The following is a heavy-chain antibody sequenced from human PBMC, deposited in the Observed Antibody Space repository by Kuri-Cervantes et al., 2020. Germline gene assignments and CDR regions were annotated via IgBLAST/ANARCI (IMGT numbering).Heavy chain of an antibody. CDR2: IYHSGST. CDR3: ARAPSIAVAGTPYYYYYYMDV. V-gene: IGHV4-4*02. J-gene: IGHJ6*03. CDR1: GGSISSSNW. D-gene: IGHD6-19*01. Sequence: GSLRLSCTVSGGSISSSNWWSWVRQPPGKGLEWIGGIYHSGSTNYNPSLKSRVTISVDTSKNQFSLKLSSVPAADTAVYYCARAPSIAVAGTPYYYYYYMDVWGKGTTVTVSS.